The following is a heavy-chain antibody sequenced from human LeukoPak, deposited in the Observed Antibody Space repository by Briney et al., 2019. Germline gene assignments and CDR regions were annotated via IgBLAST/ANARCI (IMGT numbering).Heavy chain of an antibody. Sequence: SETLSLTCTVSGGSISSYYWSWIRQPPGKGLEWIGYIYYSGSTNYNPSLKSRVTISVDKSKNQLSLKLSSVTAADTAVYYCARSIPNGMDVWGQGTTVTVSS. J-gene: IGHJ6*02. CDR1: GGSISSYY. CDR3: ARSIPNGMDV. CDR2: IYYSGST. D-gene: IGHD3-3*02. V-gene: IGHV4-59*12.